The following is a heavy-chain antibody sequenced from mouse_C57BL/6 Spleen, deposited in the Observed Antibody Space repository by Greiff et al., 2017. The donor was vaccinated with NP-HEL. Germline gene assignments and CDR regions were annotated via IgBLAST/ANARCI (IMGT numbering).Heavy chain of an antibody. Sequence: EVQRVESGGGLVKPGGSLKLSCAASGFTFSSYAMSWVRQTPEKRLEWVATISDGGSYTYYPDNVKGRFTISRDTATNNLYLQMSHLKSEDTAMYYCAREGGRFAYWGQGTLVTVSA. CDR1: GFTFSSYA. J-gene: IGHJ3*01. CDR2: ISDGGSYT. V-gene: IGHV5-4*01. CDR3: AREGGRFAY.